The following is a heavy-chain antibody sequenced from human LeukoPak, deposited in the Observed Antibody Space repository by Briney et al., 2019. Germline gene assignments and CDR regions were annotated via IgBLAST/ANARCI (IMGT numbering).Heavy chain of an antibody. D-gene: IGHD6-13*01. V-gene: IGHV3-11*04. CDR1: GFTFSDYY. CDR3: ASNIAAGYYYYMDV. CDR2: ISSSGSTI. Sequence: PGGSLRLSCAASGFTFSDYYMSWIRQAPGKGLEWVSYISSSGSTIYYADSVKGRFTISRDNAKSSLYLQMNSLRAEDTAVYYCASNIAAGYYYYMDVWGKGTTVTVSS. J-gene: IGHJ6*03.